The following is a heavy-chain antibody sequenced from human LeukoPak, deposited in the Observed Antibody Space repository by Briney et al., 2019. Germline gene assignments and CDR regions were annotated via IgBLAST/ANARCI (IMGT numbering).Heavy chain of an antibody. CDR1: GYTFTKYG. CDR3: ARGCGVSLFMHYYYYMDV. J-gene: IGHJ6*03. V-gene: IGHV1-18*01. CDR2: ISPYNGNT. Sequence: ASVKVSCKTSGYTFTKYGISWVRQAPGQGLEWMGWISPYNGNTKYAQSLQGRVTMTTDTSTTTAYMELRSLRSDDTAVYYCARGCGVSLFMHYYYYMDVWGKGTTVTVSS. D-gene: IGHD2-21*01.